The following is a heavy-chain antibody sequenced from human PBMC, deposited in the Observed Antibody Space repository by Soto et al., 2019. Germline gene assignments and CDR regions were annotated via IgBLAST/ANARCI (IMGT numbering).Heavy chain of an antibody. V-gene: IGHV4-30-2*01. CDR2: IYHSGST. Sequence: PSETLSLTCAVSGGSISSGGYSWIWIRQPPGKGLEWIGYIYHSGSTYYNPSLKSRVTISVDRSKNQFSLKLSSVTAADTAVYYCARKGRGGYNWFDPWGQGTLVTVS. CDR1: GGSISSGGYS. J-gene: IGHJ5*02. D-gene: IGHD2-15*01. CDR3: ARKGRGGYNWFDP.